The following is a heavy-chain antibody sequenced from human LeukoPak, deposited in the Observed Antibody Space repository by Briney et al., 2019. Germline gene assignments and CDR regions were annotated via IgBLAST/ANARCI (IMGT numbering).Heavy chain of an antibody. CDR3: AKDWAATVRGTDY. CDR2: ISWNSGRI. Sequence: GRSLRLSCAASGFTFDDYAMHWVRQVPGKGLEWGSGISWNSGRIGYADSVKGRFTISRDNAKNSLYLQMNSLRAEDTALYYCAKDWAATVRGTDYWGQGTLVTVSS. J-gene: IGHJ4*02. CDR1: GFTFDDYA. V-gene: IGHV3-9*01. D-gene: IGHD4-17*01.